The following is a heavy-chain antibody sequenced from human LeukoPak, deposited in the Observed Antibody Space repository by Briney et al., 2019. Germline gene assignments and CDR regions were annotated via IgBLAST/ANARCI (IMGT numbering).Heavy chain of an antibody. CDR3: ARDTPVWGSYRRVYFDY. Sequence: TSETLSLTCTVSGGSISSYYWSWIRQPPGKGLEWIGYIYYSGSTNSNPSLKSRVTISVDTSKNQFSLKLSSVTAADTAVYYCARDTPVWGSYRRVYFDYWGQGTLVTVSS. V-gene: IGHV4-59*01. J-gene: IGHJ4*02. CDR2: IYYSGST. CDR1: GGSISSYY. D-gene: IGHD3-16*02.